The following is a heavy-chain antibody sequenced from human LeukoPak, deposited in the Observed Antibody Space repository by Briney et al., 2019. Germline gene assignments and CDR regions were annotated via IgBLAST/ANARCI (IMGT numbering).Heavy chain of an antibody. CDR2: IYSSGST. Sequence: SETLSLTCTVSGVSISGYHWGWIRQPPGKGLEWIGYIYSSGSTNSNPSLKSRVTISVDTSKSQFSLKMTSVTAADTAVYYCARQGSGGRAFDIWGQGTMVTVSS. V-gene: IGHV4-59*08. D-gene: IGHD1-26*01. CDR3: ARQGSGGRAFDI. J-gene: IGHJ3*02. CDR1: GVSISGYH.